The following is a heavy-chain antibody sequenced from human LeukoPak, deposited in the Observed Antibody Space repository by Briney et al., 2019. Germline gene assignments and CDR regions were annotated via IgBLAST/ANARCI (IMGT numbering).Heavy chain of an antibody. V-gene: IGHV4-59*01. J-gene: IGHJ3*02. CDR1: GGSISSYY. CDR3: AREVVTMVRGVIRSDAFDI. CDR2: IYYSGST. D-gene: IGHD3-10*01. Sequence: SETLSLTCTVSGGSISSYYWSWIRQPPGKGLEWIGYIYYSGSTNYNPSLKSRVTISVDTSKNQFSLKLSSVTAADTAVYYCAREVVTMVRGVIRSDAFDIWGQGTMVTVS.